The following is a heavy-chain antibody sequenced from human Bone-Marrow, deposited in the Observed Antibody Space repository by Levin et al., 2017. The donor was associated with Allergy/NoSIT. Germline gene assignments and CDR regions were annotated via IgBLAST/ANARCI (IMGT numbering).Heavy chain of an antibody. CDR3: ARDADTSGSYSFYDY. D-gene: IGHD3-22*01. CDR2: IWYDGSHD. V-gene: IGHV3-33*01. J-gene: IGHJ4*02. CDR1: GFTFTFYG. Sequence: GGSLRLSCATSGFTFTFYGMHWVRQAPGKGLEWVAVIWYDGSHDYYADSVRGRFTISRDDSKSTVFLQMNSLRVEDTAVYYCARDADTSGSYSFYDYWGQGTLVTVSS.